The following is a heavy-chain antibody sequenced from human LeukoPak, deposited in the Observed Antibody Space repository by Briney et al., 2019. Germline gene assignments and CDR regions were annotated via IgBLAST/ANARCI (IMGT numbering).Heavy chain of an antibody. CDR3: AGDISTYGSGSYSTRLDYYYGMDV. Sequence: PSETLSLTCTVSGGSISSGGYYWSWIRQHPGKGLEWIGYIYYSGSTYYNPSLKSRVTISVDTSKNQFSLKLTSVTAADTAVYCFAGDISTYGSGSYSTRLDYYYGMDVWGQGTTVTVSS. CDR1: GGSISSGGYY. CDR2: IYYSGST. J-gene: IGHJ6*02. V-gene: IGHV4-31*03. D-gene: IGHD3-10*01.